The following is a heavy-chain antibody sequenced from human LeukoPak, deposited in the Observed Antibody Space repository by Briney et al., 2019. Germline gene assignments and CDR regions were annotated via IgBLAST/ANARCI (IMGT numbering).Heavy chain of an antibody. D-gene: IGHD2-8*02. V-gene: IGHV3-23*01. Sequence: QTGGSLRLSCAASGFTFSSYAMNWVRQAPGKGLEWVSVITGSGATYYADSVKDRFTISRDNSKSTLFLQMNRLRAEDTAVYYCAKDWSPGSWGQGTLVTVSS. J-gene: IGHJ5*02. CDR1: GFTFSSYA. CDR3: AKDWSPGS. CDR2: ITGSGAT.